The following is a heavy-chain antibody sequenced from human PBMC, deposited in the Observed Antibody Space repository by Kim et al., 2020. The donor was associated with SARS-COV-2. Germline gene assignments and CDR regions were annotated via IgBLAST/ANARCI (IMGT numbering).Heavy chain of an antibody. CDR1: GYTFTSYA. D-gene: IGHD3-3*01. CDR2: INTNTGNP. Sequence: ASVKVSCKASGYTFTSYAMNWVRQAPGQGLEWMGWINTNTGNPTYAQGFTGRFVFSFDTSVSTAYLQISSLKAEDTAVYYCARVEDYDFWSGYPNWFDPWGQGTLVTVSS. V-gene: IGHV7-4-1*02. J-gene: IGHJ5*01. CDR3: ARVEDYDFWSGYPNWFDP.